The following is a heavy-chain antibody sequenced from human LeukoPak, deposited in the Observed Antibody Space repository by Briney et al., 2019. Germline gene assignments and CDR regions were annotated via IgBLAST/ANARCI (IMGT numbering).Heavy chain of an antibody. CDR3: ARPTVWGSYGSDY. Sequence: SSETLSLTCTVSGGSLSSSTYYWGWIRQPPGKGLEWIGSIFYSGSTFYDPSLKSRVTISVDTSKNQFSLKLSSVTAADTAVYYCARPTVWGSYGSDYWGQGTLVTVSS. J-gene: IGHJ4*02. CDR1: GGSLSSSTYY. CDR2: IFYSGST. D-gene: IGHD3-16*01. V-gene: IGHV4-39*01.